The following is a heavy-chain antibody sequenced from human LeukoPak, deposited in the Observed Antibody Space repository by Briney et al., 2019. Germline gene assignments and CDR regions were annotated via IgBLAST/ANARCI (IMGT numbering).Heavy chain of an antibody. J-gene: IGHJ4*02. V-gene: IGHV3-23*01. CDR1: GXTFSXYA. CDR2: ISDSGGRT. CDR3: ARDRYYDILTRYSDY. Sequence: PGGSLRLSCAASGXTFSXYAXSWXXXAPGXGLECGXGISDSGGRTNYADSVKGRFTISRDTSKNTLYLPMNSLRAEDTALYYCARDRYYDILTRYSDYWGQGTLVTVSS. D-gene: IGHD3-9*01.